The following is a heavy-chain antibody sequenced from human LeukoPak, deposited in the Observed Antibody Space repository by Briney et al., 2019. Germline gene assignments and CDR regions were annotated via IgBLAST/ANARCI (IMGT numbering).Heavy chain of an antibody. V-gene: IGHV1-69*06. D-gene: IGHD3-9*01. Sequence: ASVKVSCKASGGTFSSYAINWVRQAPGQGLEWMGRIIPIFGTANYAQKFQGRVMITADKSTSTAYMELSSLRSEDTAVYYCARDPAPYYDILTGLDYWGQGTLVTVSS. J-gene: IGHJ4*02. CDR3: ARDPAPYYDILTGLDY. CDR2: IIPIFGTA. CDR1: GGTFSSYA.